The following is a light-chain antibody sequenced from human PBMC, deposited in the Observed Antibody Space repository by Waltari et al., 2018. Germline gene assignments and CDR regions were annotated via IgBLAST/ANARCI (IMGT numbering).Light chain of an antibody. J-gene: IGLJ1*01. Sequence: HSALTQPASVSGSPAQSITIPCPGPSSDVGGYNYVSWYQQHPGKAPKLIIYEVDYRPSGVSNRFSGSKSDNTASLAISGLQAEDEADYFCSSYTSSSSHVFGTGTEVTVL. CDR2: EVD. V-gene: IGLV2-14*01. CDR3: SSYTSSSSHV. CDR1: SSDVGGYNY.